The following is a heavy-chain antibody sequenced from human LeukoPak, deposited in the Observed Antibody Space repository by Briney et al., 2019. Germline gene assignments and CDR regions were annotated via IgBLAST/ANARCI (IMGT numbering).Heavy chain of an antibody. CDR2: ISSSSSYI. Sequence: PGGSLRLSCAASGFAFSSYSMNWVRQAPGKGLEWVSSISSSSSYIYYADSVKGRFTISRDNAKNSLYLQMNSLRSEDTAVYYCARDVQQLAYGAFDIWGQGTMVTVSS. V-gene: IGHV3-21*01. CDR1: GFAFSSYS. J-gene: IGHJ3*02. CDR3: ARDVQQLAYGAFDI. D-gene: IGHD6-13*01.